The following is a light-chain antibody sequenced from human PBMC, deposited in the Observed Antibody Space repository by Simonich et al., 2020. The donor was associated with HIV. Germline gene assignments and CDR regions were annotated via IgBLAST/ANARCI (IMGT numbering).Light chain of an antibody. Sequence: DIVMTQSPDSLAVSLGERATINCKSSQGVLYSANNKNYLAWYQQKPGQPPKLLIYWATTRESGVPDRFSGSGSGTEFTLTISSLQSEDFAVYYCQQYYSTLLTFGGGTKVEIK. CDR1: QGVLYSANNKNY. J-gene: IGKJ4*01. CDR2: WAT. CDR3: QQYYSTLLT. V-gene: IGKV4-1*01.